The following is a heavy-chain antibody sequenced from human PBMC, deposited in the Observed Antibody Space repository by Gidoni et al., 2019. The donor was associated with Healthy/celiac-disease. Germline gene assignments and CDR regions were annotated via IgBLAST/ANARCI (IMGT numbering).Heavy chain of an antibody. CDR3: ARDPDYYGSGSYPDY. D-gene: IGHD3-10*01. CDR2: ISSSSSYT. V-gene: IGHV3-11*05. CDR1: GFTFSDYY. J-gene: IGHJ4*02. Sequence: QVQLVESGGGLVKPGGSLRLSCAASGFTFSDYYMRWIRQAPGKGLEWVSYISSSSSYTNYADSVKGRFTISRDNAKNSLYLQMNSLRAEDTAVYYCARDPDYYGSGSYPDYWGQGTLVTVSS.